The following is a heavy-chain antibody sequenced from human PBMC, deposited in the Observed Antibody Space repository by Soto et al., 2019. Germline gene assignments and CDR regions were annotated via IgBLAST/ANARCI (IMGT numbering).Heavy chain of an antibody. CDR3: ARDQAGSGWYDY. D-gene: IGHD6-19*01. V-gene: IGHV3-21*01. CDR2: ISSSSSYI. Sequence: GGSLRLSCAASGFTFSSYSMNWVRQAPGKGLEWVSSISSSSSYIYYADSVKGRFTISRDNSKNSLYLQMNSLRAEDTAVYYCARDQAGSGWYDYWGQGTLVTVSS. CDR1: GFTFSSYS. J-gene: IGHJ4*02.